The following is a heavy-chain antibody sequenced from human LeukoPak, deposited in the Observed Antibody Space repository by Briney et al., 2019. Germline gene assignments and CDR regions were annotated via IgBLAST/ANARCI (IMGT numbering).Heavy chain of an antibody. J-gene: IGHJ2*01. Sequence: SETLSLTCAVYGGSFSGYYWSWIRQPPGKGLEWIGEINHSGSTNYNPSLKSRVTISVDTSKNQFSLKLSSVTAADTAVYYCARDRVYYWYFDLWGRGTLVTVSS. CDR1: GGSFSGYY. V-gene: IGHV4-34*01. CDR3: ARDRVYYWYFDL. CDR2: INHSGST. D-gene: IGHD6-13*01.